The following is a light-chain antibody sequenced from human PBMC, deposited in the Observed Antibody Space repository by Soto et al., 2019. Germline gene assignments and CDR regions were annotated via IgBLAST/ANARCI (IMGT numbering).Light chain of an antibody. CDR1: SSDVGSYNY. J-gene: IGLJ1*01. Sequence: QSALTQPPSASGSPGQSVTISCTGTSSDVGSYNYVSWYQQHPGKVPKVLIFEVNNRPSGVPDRFSGSKSGNTASLTVSGLQADDGADYYCSSYAGTFYVLGTGTKLTVL. V-gene: IGLV2-8*01. CDR3: SSYAGTFYV. CDR2: EVN.